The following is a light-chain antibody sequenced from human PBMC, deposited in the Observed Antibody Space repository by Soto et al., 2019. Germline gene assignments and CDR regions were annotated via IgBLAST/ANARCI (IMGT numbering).Light chain of an antibody. CDR3: QQYNNWPIT. CDR2: VAS. V-gene: IGKV3-15*01. Sequence: EIVMTQSPATLSVSPGETATLSCRASQSVSSNLAWFQQKPGQAPRFLIYVASTRATGIPARFSGSGSGTEFTLTISSLQSEDSAVYYCQQYNNWPITFCQGTRLEIK. CDR1: QSVSSN. J-gene: IGKJ5*01.